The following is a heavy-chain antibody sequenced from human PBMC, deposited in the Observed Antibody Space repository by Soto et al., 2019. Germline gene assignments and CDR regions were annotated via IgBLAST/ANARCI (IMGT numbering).Heavy chain of an antibody. D-gene: IGHD2-2*01. CDR2: ASPTETIK. CDR3: ARDPIPGAPDYLDY. CDR1: GFTFSTHV. Sequence: QVHLVESGGGVVQPGRSLRLSCVASGFTFSTHVLQWVRQAPGKGLEWVAVASPTETIKIYADSVKGRFTISRDNSRSTLYLQMNSLRPEDTAIYYCARDPIPGAPDYLDYWGQGTLVTVSS. V-gene: IGHV3-30-3*01. J-gene: IGHJ4*02.